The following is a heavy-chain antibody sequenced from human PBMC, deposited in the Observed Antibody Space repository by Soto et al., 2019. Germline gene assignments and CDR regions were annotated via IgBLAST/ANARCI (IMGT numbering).Heavy chain of an antibody. CDR1: GGSISSGIYY. J-gene: IGHJ4*02. CDR2: IYYSGST. V-gene: IGHV4-31*03. D-gene: IGHD1-26*01. CDR3: ARVARGRVVGATPPCFDY. Sequence: SETLSLTCTVSGGSISSGIYYWSWIRQNSGKGLEWIGHIYYSGSTYYNPSLKSRVSISVDTSKNQFSLKLTSVTAADTAVYYCARVARGRVVGATPPCFDYSGQGTMVTVSS.